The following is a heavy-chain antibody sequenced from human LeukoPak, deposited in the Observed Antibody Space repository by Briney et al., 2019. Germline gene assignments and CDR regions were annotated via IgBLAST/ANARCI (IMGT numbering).Heavy chain of an antibody. CDR3: ARLGIITAAGSNDY. Sequence: GGSLRLSCAASEFTFSDNYMSWIRQAPGKGLEWVSYISYSGDTIYYADSVKGRFTVSRDNAKNSLYLQMNSLRAEDTAVYYCARLGIITAAGSNDYWGQGTLVTASS. J-gene: IGHJ4*02. CDR2: ISYSGDTI. D-gene: IGHD6-13*01. V-gene: IGHV3-11*01. CDR1: EFTFSDNY.